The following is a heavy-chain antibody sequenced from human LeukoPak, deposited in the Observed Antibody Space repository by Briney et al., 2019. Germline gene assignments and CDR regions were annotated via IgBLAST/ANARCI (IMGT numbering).Heavy chain of an antibody. Sequence: GGSLRLSCAGSGFSISNYGMNWVRQAPGKGLEWLSYIRSDSSTKYYADSVEGRFTISRDNAQNSLYLQMNSLRADDTAVYYCAKARGSSVYEPFDYWGQGTQVTVSP. J-gene: IGHJ4*02. D-gene: IGHD5/OR15-5a*01. CDR2: IRSDSSTK. V-gene: IGHV3-48*01. CDR3: AKARGSSVYEPFDY. CDR1: GFSISNYG.